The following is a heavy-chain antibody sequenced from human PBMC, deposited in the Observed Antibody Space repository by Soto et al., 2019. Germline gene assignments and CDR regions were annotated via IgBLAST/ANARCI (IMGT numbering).Heavy chain of an antibody. CDR2: ISNGGIST. V-gene: IGHV3-23*01. J-gene: IGHJ6*02. Sequence: EVHLLESGGGLVQPGGSLRLSCAASGFTLSSYAMSWVRQAPGKGLEWVSGISNGGISTYYADSVKGRFTISRDNSKNTLYLQINSLRVEDTAVYYCAKDRLIAGPKDGIDVWGQGTTVTVSS. CDR3: AKDRLIAGPKDGIDV. CDR1: GFTLSSYA. D-gene: IGHD6-13*01.